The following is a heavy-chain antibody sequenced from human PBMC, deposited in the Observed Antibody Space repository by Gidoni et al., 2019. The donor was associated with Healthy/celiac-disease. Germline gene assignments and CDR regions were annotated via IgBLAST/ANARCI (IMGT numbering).Heavy chain of an antibody. J-gene: IGHJ6*02. V-gene: IGHV1-8*01. D-gene: IGHD2-2*01. CDR1: GYTFTRYD. Sequence: QGQMVQSGAEVKKPGASVKVSCKASGYTFTRYDINWVRQATGQGLEWMGWMYPNSGTPCYAQKFQGRVTMTRTPSISTAYMELSSLRSEDTAVYYCARVGYCSSTSCPEGGGYYYGMDVWGQGTTVTVSS. CDR3: ARVGYCSSTSCPEGGGYYYGMDV. CDR2: MYPNSGTP.